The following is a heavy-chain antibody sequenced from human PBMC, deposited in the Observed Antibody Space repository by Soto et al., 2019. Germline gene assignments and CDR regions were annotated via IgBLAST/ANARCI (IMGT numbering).Heavy chain of an antibody. Sequence: PGGSLRLSCAASGFTFSSYGMHWVRQAPGKGLEWVAVISYDGSNKYYADSVKGRFTISRDNSKNTLYLQMNSLRAEDTAVYYCAKDVTFDHWNYGPYFDYWGQGTLVTVS. CDR3: AKDVTFDHWNYGPYFDY. CDR1: GFTFSSYG. D-gene: IGHD1-7*01. CDR2: ISYDGSNK. V-gene: IGHV3-30*18. J-gene: IGHJ4*02.